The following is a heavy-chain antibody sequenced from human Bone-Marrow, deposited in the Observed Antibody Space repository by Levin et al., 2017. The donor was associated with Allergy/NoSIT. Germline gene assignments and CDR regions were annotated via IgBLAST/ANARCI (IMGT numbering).Heavy chain of an antibody. CDR3: ARDGSSGYLHFDY. V-gene: IGHV3-33*01. J-gene: IGHJ4*02. CDR2: IWNDGSNE. D-gene: IGHD3-22*01. CDR1: GFTFSSHG. Sequence: SCAASGFTFSSHGMHWVRQAPGKGLEWVAVIWNDGSNEYYADSLKGRFTVSRDNSKNILYLQMNILRPEDTAVYYCARDGSSGYLHFDYWGQGIVVTVSS.